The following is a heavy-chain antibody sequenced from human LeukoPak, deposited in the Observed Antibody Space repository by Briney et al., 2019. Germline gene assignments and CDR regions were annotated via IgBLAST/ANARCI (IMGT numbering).Heavy chain of an antibody. CDR2: ISSSSSYI. CDR3: ARLGGKRGAFDI. J-gene: IGHJ3*02. CDR1: GFTFSSYS. D-gene: IGHD1-26*01. Sequence: GGSLRLSCAASGFTFSSYSMNWVRQAPGKGLEWVSSISSSSSYIYYADSVKGRFTISRDNAKNSLYLQMNSLRAEDTAVYYCARLGGKRGAFDIWGQGTMVTVSS. V-gene: IGHV3-21*01.